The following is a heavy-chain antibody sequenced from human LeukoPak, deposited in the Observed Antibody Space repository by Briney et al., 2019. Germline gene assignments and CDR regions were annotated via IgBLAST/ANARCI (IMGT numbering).Heavy chain of an antibody. Sequence: GGSLRLSCAASGFTVSSNYMSWVRQAPGKGLEWVSVIYSGGSTYYADSVKGRFTISRDNAKNSLYLQMNSLRAEDTAVYYCARDGYSSSWYSDYWGQGTLVTVSS. CDR3: ARDGYSSSWYSDY. J-gene: IGHJ4*02. V-gene: IGHV3-66*01. CDR1: GFTVSSNY. D-gene: IGHD6-13*01. CDR2: IYSGGST.